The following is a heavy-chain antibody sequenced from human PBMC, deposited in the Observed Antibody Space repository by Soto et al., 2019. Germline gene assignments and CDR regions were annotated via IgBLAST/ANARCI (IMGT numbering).Heavy chain of an antibody. J-gene: IGHJ6*04. Sequence: KSAETLSLTCTVSNGSVSSGTYSWSWVRQPPGKGLEWIGYIYYSGTTYYTPSLKSRLTMSMDRANDHFSLNLTSVTAADTTVYFCARGHYYYGMDVWGKGITVTVSS. CDR2: IYYSGTT. V-gene: IGHV4-30-2*01. CDR3: ARGHYYYGMDV. CDR1: NGSVSSGTYS.